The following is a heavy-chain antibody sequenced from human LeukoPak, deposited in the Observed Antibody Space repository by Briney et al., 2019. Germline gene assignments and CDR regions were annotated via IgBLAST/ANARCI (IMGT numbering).Heavy chain of an antibody. Sequence: SETLSLTCAVYGGSFSGYYWSWIRQPPGKGLEWIGEINHSGSTNYNPSLKSRVTISVDTSKNQFSLKLSSVTAADTAVYYCARELLSSSPKGTQYYFDYWGQGTLVTVSS. J-gene: IGHJ4*02. CDR2: INHSGST. CDR3: ARELLSSSPKGTQYYFDY. CDR1: GGSFSGYY. V-gene: IGHV4-34*01. D-gene: IGHD6-6*01.